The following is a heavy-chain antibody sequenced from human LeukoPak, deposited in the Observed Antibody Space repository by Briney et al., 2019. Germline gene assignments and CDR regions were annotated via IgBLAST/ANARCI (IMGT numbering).Heavy chain of an antibody. D-gene: IGHD3-3*01. J-gene: IGHJ3*02. V-gene: IGHV1-69*05. CDR3: VRTDYDFWSGNTGGAFDI. CDR1: GGTFSSYA. Sequence: SVKVSCKASGGTFSSYAISWVPQAPGQGLEGMGRIIPIFGTANYAQKFQGRVTITTDESTSTAYMELSSLRSEGTAVYYCVRTDYDFWSGNTGGAFDIWGQGTMVTVSS. CDR2: IIPIFGTA.